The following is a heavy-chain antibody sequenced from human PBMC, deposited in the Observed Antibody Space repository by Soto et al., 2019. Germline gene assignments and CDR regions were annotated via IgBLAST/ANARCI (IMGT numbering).Heavy chain of an antibody. J-gene: IGHJ6*02. V-gene: IGHV3-66*01. Sequence: EVQLLESGGGLVQPGGSLRLSCAASGLSVRSNYMSWVRQAPGKGLECVSVIYRDGSTYYAEYAKGRYTISSDNSKNTLYLQMNSRRAEDTAVYFCARGRYGMDVWGQGTPVTASS. CDR2: IYRDGST. CDR1: GLSVRSNY. CDR3: ARGRYGMDV.